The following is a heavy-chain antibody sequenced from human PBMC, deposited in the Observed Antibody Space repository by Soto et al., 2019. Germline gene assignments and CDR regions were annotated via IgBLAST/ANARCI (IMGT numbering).Heavy chain of an antibody. CDR3: TTTGTIDY. J-gene: IGHJ4*02. CDR1: GFTFSKAW. V-gene: IGHV3-15*01. Sequence: VGSLRLACAASGFTFSKAWMTWVRQAPGKGLEWVGRIKSNSDGGTTYYAAPVEGRFTISRDDSTNTVYLQMNSLKSEDTAVYYCTTTGTIDYWGQGTLVTVSS. CDR2: IKSNSDGGTT. D-gene: IGHD1-1*01.